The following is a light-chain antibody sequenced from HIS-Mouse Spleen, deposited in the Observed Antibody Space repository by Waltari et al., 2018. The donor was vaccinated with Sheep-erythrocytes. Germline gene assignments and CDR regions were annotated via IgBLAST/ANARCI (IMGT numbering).Light chain of an antibody. V-gene: IGLV2-11*01. CDR1: SSDVGGYNY. CDR2: DVS. CDR3: SSYAGSNNWV. J-gene: IGLJ3*02. Sequence: QSALTQPRSVSGSPGQSVTISCTGTSSDVGGYNYVSWYQQHPGKAPKLMIYDVSKRPSGVPDLFSGSKSGNTASLTISGLQAEDEADYYCSSYAGSNNWVFGGGTKLTVL.